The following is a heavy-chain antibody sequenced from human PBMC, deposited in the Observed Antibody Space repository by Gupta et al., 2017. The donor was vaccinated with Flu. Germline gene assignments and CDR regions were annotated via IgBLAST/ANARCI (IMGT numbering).Heavy chain of an antibody. CDR3: ARDRSYYDSSGPDDAFDI. D-gene: IGHD3-22*01. CDR1: GFTVSSNY. V-gene: IGHV3-66*02. J-gene: IGHJ3*02. Sequence: EVQLVESGGGLVQPGGSLRLSCAASGFTVSSNYMSWVRQAPGKGLEWVSVIYSGGSTYYADSVKGRFTISRDNSKNTLYLQMNSLRAEDTAVYYCARDRSYYDSSGPDDAFDIWGQGTMVTVSS. CDR2: IYSGGST.